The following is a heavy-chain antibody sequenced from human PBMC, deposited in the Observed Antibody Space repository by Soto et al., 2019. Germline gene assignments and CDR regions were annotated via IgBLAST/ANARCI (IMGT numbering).Heavy chain of an antibody. D-gene: IGHD1-26*01. CDR3: TRHREVGATKVADY. J-gene: IGHJ4*02. V-gene: IGHV3-33*08. CDR2: IWYDGSNK. Sequence: PGGSLRLSCAASGIPVSSHYMMWVRQAPGKGLEWVAVIWYDGSNKYYADSVKGRFTISRDNSKNTLYLQMNSLRAEDTAVYFCTRHREVGATKVADYWGQGTLVTVSS. CDR1: GIPVSSHY.